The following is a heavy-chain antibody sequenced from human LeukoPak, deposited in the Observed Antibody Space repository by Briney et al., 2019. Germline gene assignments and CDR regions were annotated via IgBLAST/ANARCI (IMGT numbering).Heavy chain of an antibody. V-gene: IGHV3-48*03. CDR3: AKVGGRGSI. D-gene: IGHD1-26*01. J-gene: IGHJ3*02. CDR2: ISSSGSNI. Sequence: GGSLRLSCAASGFTFSSYEMNWVRQAPGKGLEWVSYISSSGSNIYYADSVKGRFTISRDNSKNTLYLQMNSLRAEDTAVYYCAKVGGRGSIWGQGTMVTVSS. CDR1: GFTFSSYE.